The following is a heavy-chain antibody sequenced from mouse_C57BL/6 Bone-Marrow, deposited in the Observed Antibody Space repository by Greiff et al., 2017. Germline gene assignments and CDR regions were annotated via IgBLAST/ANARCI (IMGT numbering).Heavy chain of an antibody. Sequence: VQLQQSGAELVRPGTSVKVSCKASGYAFTNYLIEWVKQRPGQGLEWIGVINPGSGGTNYNEKFKGKATLTADKSSSTAYMQLSSLTSEDSAVYFCARWADGAMDYWGQGTSVTVSS. CDR3: ARWADGAMDY. V-gene: IGHV1-54*01. J-gene: IGHJ4*01. CDR2: INPGSGGT. CDR1: GYAFTNYL.